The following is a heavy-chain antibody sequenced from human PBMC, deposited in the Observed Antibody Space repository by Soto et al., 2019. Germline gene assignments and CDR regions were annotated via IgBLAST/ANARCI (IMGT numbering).Heavy chain of an antibody. Sequence: SVKVSCKASGGTFSSYAISWVRQAPGQGLGWMGGIIPILGPANYAQKFQDRVTITADESTTTTYMELSSLRSEDAAVYYCASRERVDAFDIWGQGTMVTVSS. V-gene: IGHV1-69*13. CDR2: IIPILGPA. CDR1: GGTFSSYA. CDR3: ASRERVDAFDI. J-gene: IGHJ3*02. D-gene: IGHD1-26*01.